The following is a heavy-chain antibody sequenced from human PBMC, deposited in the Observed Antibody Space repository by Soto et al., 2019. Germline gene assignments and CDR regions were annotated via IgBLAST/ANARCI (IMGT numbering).Heavy chain of an antibody. CDR2: IYHSGTT. CDR3: VRESRYCTDGGCSIRRDAFDV. J-gene: IGHJ3*01. V-gene: IGHV4-4*02. Sequence: QVQLQESGPGLVKPSGTLSLTCTVSGFSVSSNKYWCWVRQSPGKPLEWIGEIYHSGTTYYNPSLCGRVTISMYKYKNQISLFLTSGTAADTAVSQCVRESRYCTDGGCSIRRDAFDVSGKGTLVTVSS. CDR1: GFSVSSNKY. D-gene: IGHD2-15*01.